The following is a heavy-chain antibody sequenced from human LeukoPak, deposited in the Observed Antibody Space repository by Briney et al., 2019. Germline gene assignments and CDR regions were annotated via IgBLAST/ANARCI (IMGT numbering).Heavy chain of an antibody. CDR2: ISPSGGST. Sequence: ASVKVSCKAFGYTFTSNYMHWVRQAPGQGPEWIGVISPSGGSTTYAQKFQGRVTLTRDMSTSTDYLELSSLRSEDTAVYYCARDFFGGYYYMDVWGKGTTVTVSS. CDR3: ARDFFGGYYYMDV. J-gene: IGHJ6*03. V-gene: IGHV1-46*01. CDR1: GYTFTSNY. D-gene: IGHD3-16*01.